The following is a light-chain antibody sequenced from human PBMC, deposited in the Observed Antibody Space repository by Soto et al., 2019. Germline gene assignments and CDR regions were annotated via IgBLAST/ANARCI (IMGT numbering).Light chain of an antibody. CDR3: QQYNSYWT. Sequence: DIPLTQSPSTLSACVGERVTLTCLASQSISSWLAWYQQKPGKAPKLLIYDASSLESGVPSRFSGSGSGTEFTLTISSLQPDDFATYYCQQYNSYWTFGQGTKV. J-gene: IGKJ1*01. CDR1: QSISSW. CDR2: DAS. V-gene: IGKV1-5*01.